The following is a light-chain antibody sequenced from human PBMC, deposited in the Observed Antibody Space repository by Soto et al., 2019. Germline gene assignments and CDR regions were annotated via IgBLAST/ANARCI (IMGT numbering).Light chain of an antibody. CDR3: QQHDDVPLT. CDR1: QDISNS. Sequence: DIQMTQSPSSLSASVGDRVTITCQATQDISNSLNWYQQKPGIAPKILVYDASILERGVPARFSGSGSGTAFTLTISSLQPEDVATYYCQQHDDVPLTFGPGTKVEIK. V-gene: IGKV1-33*01. J-gene: IGKJ3*01. CDR2: DAS.